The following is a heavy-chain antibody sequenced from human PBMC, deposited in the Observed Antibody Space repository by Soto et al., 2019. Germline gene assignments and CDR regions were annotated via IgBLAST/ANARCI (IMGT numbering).Heavy chain of an antibody. CDR1: GVSISSYF. V-gene: IGHV4-59*01. J-gene: IGHJ4*02. CDR3: ARIGGYHGPLDY. Sequence: LSLTCSVFGVSISSYFWSWIRQPPGRGLEWIGYTYHRGSTNYSPSLKSRVAISLDTSENQFSLKVSSVTAADTAVYYCARIGGYHGPLDYWGQGTPVTVSS. CDR2: TYHRGST. D-gene: IGHD3-16*02.